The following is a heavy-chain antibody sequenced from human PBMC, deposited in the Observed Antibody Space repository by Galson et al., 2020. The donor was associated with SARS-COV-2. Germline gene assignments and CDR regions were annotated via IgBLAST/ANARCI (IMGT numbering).Heavy chain of an antibody. J-gene: IGHJ6*02. CDR2: IWYDGSTK. D-gene: IGHD4-4*01. V-gene: IGHV3-33*06. Sequence: GGSLTLTCAASGFTISSYGMHWVRQPPGKGLEWVAVIWYDGSTKYYADSVKRRFTISRDNSKNTLDLQMNSLRAEATAVYYCAKDPPTTGASYYYYGMDVWGQGTTVTVSS. CDR1: GFTISSYG. CDR3: AKDPPTTGASYYYYGMDV.